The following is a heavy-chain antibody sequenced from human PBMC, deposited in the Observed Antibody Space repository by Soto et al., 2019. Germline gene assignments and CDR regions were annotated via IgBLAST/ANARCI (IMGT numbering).Heavy chain of an antibody. CDR3: ARVSFPDSTPLYAFDI. CDR1: GGTFSSYA. D-gene: IGHD6-13*01. J-gene: IGHJ3*02. Sequence: ASVKVSCKASGGTFSSYAISWVRQAPGQGLEWMGGIIPIFGTANYAQKFQGRVTITADESTSTAYMELSSLRSEDTAVYYCARVSFPDSTPLYAFDIWGQGTMVTVSS. V-gene: IGHV1-69*13. CDR2: IIPIFGTA.